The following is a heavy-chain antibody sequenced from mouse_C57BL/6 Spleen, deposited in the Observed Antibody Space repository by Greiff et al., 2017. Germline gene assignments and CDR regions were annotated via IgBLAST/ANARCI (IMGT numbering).Heavy chain of an antibody. D-gene: IGHD1-1*01. CDR1: GYTFTSYW. CDR3: ARAITTVVARGFAY. V-gene: IGHV1-52*01. CDR2: IDPSDSDT. J-gene: IGHJ3*01. Sequence: QVQLQQSGAELVRPGSSVKLSCKASGYTFTSYWMHWVKQRPIQGLEWIGNIDPSDSDTHYNQKFKDKATLTVDKSSSTAYMQRSSLTSADSAVNYSARAITTVVARGFAYWGQGTLVTVSA.